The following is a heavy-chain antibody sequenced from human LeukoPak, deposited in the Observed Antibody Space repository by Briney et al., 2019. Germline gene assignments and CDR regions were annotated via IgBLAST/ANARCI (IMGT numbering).Heavy chain of an antibody. V-gene: IGHV4-39*07. Sequence: SETLSLTCTVSGGSISSSSYYWGWIRQPPGKGLEWIGSIYYSGSTYYNPSLKSRVTMSVDTSKNQFSLKLSTVTAADTAVYYCARDRTGTAYNWFDPWGQGTLVTVSS. CDR1: GGSISSSSYY. CDR3: ARDRTGTAYNWFDP. D-gene: IGHD1-1*01. CDR2: IYYSGST. J-gene: IGHJ5*02.